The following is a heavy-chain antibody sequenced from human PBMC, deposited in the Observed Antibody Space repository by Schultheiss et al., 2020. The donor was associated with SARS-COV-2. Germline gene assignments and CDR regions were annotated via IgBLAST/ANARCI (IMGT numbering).Heavy chain of an antibody. V-gene: IGHV3-33*06. Sequence: GESLKISCAASGFTFSSYGMHWVRQAPGKGLEWVAVIWYDGSNKYYADSVKGRFTISRDNSKNKLHLQMNSLTVEDTAIYYCAKAQLNNCWGQGTLVTVSS. CDR3: AKAQLNNC. CDR2: IWYDGSNK. CDR1: GFTFSSYG. D-gene: IGHD2/OR15-2a*01. J-gene: IGHJ4*02.